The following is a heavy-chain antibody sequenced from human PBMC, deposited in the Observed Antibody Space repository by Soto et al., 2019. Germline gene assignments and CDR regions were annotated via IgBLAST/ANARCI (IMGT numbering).Heavy chain of an antibody. Sequence: SETLSLTCTVSGGCISYYSWAWIRQSAGKGLEWIGRVYSTGTIFYNPSLKSRATMSVDTSKNRFSLKLTYVNAAPTAVHSCARGDFCRNSRGFDHWGRGPLVTV. J-gene: IGHJ5*02. V-gene: IGHV4-4*07. CDR1: GGCISYYS. D-gene: IGHD4-17*01. CDR2: VYSTGTI. CDR3: ARGDFCRNSRGFDH.